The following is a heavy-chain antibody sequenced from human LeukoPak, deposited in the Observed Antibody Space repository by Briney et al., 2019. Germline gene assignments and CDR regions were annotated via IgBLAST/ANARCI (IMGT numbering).Heavy chain of an antibody. Sequence: ASVKVSCTASGYTFTSYDINWLRHATGQGLEWMGWMNPNSGNPRHAQNSQGTVTMTRNTSISTAYMELSSVRSEDKAVYYCARVQLGYCSSTSCLARPYYYYYYMDVWGKGTTVTVSS. CDR3: ARVQLGYCSSTSCLARPYYYYYYMDV. CDR2: MNPNSGNP. CDR1: GYTFTSYD. V-gene: IGHV1-8*01. J-gene: IGHJ6*03. D-gene: IGHD2-2*01.